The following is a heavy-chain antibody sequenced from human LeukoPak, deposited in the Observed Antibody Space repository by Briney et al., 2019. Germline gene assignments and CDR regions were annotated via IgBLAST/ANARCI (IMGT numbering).Heavy chain of an antibody. D-gene: IGHD3-10*01. CDR1: GGSFSGYY. CDR3: ARRMGRRFGERYYYYHYMDV. Sequence: PSETLSLSWGVLGGSFSGYYWSWIRQPPGKGLDGIGEINHSGSGNYNSSLKSRVTISVDTSKNQFSLKVSSVTAADTAVYYCARRMGRRFGERYYYYHYMDVWGKGTTVTISS. J-gene: IGHJ6*03. CDR2: INHSGSG. V-gene: IGHV4-34*01.